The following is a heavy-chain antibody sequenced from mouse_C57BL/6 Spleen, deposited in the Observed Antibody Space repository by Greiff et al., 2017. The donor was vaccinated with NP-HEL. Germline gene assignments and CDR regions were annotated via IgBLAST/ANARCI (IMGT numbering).Heavy chain of an antibody. CDR2: IYPRSGNT. V-gene: IGHV1-81*01. D-gene: IGHD2-4*01. CDR1: GYTFTSYG. Sequence: QVHVKQSGAELARPGASVKLSCKASGYTFTSYGISWVKQRTGQGLEWIGEIYPRSGNTYYNEKFKGKATLTADKSSSTAYMELRSLTSEDSAVYFCARDEGIYYDYSYYAMDYWGQGTSVTVSS. CDR3: ARDEGIYYDYSYYAMDY. J-gene: IGHJ4*01.